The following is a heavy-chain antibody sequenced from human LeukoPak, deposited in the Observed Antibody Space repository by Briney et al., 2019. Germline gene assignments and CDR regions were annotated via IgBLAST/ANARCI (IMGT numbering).Heavy chain of an antibody. V-gene: IGHV3-33*01. Sequence: GGSLRLSYAASGFTFSSYGMHWVRQAPGKGLEWVAVIWYDGSNKYYADSVKGRFTISRDNSKNTLYLQMNSLRAEDTAVYYCARDNRYCSSTSCYVIDYWGQGTLVTVSS. CDR3: ARDNRYCSSTSCYVIDY. J-gene: IGHJ4*02. CDR1: GFTFSSYG. CDR2: IWYDGSNK. D-gene: IGHD2-2*01.